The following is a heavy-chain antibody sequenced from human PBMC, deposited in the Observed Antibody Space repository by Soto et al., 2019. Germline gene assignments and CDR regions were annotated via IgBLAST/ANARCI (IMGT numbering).Heavy chain of an antibody. D-gene: IGHD5-12*01. V-gene: IGHV4-4*02. Sequence: PSETLSLTCAVSGGSISNRNWWSWVRQPPGKGLEWIGETHHSGSTNYNPSLESRVTISVDKSTNEFSLKLSSVTAADTALYFCTTGGGWLTDYWGQGTLVTVSS. J-gene: IGHJ4*02. CDR2: THHSGST. CDR3: TTGGGWLTDY. CDR1: GGSISNRNW.